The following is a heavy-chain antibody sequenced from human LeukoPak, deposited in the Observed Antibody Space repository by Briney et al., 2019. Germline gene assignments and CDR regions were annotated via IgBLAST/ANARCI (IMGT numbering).Heavy chain of an antibody. J-gene: IGHJ4*02. CDR1: GHTFTSYG. CDR3: ARSRDGYNSNYFDY. V-gene: IGHV1-18*01. Sequence: AASVKVSCKASGHTFTSYGISWVRQAPGQGLEWMGWISAYNGNTNYAQKLQGRVTMTTDTSTSTAYMELRSLRSDDTAVYYCARSRDGYNSNYFDYWGQGTLVTVSS. CDR2: ISAYNGNT. D-gene: IGHD5-24*01.